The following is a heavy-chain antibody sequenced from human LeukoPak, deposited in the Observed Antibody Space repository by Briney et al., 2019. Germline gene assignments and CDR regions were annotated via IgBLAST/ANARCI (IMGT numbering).Heavy chain of an antibody. Sequence: PGGSLRLSCAASGFTFSIYAMSWVRQAPGKGPQWVSSITSSGDGTYYADPVEGRFTISRDNSENMLYLQMNSLRVEDTAVYFCAKDRPNYYGSNGHYYRRDGDYWGQGTLVTVSS. J-gene: IGHJ4*02. V-gene: IGHV3-23*01. CDR2: ITSSGDGT. D-gene: IGHD3-22*01. CDR1: GFTFSIYA. CDR3: AKDRPNYYGSNGHYYRRDGDY.